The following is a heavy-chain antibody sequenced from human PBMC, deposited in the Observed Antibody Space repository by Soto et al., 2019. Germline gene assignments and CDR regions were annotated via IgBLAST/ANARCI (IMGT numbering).Heavy chain of an antibody. J-gene: IGHJ6*02. CDR1: GFTFSSYA. CDR2: VSASGGGT. V-gene: IGHV3-23*01. D-gene: IGHD2-2*01. CDR3: AKSSSRAHYYAMDV. Sequence: GGLRLSCAASGFTFSSYAMNWVRQAPGKGLEWVAGVSASGGGTSYADSVKGRFTISRDNSKDTLYLQMNSLRAEDTAVYYCAKSSSRAHYYAMDVWGQGTTVTVSS.